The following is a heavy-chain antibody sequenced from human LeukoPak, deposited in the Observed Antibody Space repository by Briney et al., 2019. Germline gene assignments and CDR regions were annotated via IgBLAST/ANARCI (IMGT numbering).Heavy chain of an antibody. CDR1: GFTFSSYS. CDR3: ARDSFGMDV. J-gene: IGHJ6*02. V-gene: IGHV3-30*03. CDR2: ISYDGNNK. Sequence: GGSLRLSCAASGFTFSSYSMNWVRQAPGKGLEWVSFISYDGNNKYYADSVEGRFTISRDNSKNTLSVQMNSLRPEDTAVYYCARDSFGMDVWGQGTTVIVSS.